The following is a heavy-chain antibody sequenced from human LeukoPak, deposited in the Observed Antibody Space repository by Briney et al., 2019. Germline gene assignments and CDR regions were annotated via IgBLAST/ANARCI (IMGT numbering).Heavy chain of an antibody. CDR1: GGSFSGYY. D-gene: IGHD6-13*01. V-gene: IGHV4-34*01. J-gene: IGHJ2*01. CDR3: ARGRRSHSSTNWYFDL. CDR2: INHSGST. Sequence: SETLSLTCAVYGGSFSGYYWSWIRQPPGKGLEWIGEINHSGSTNYNPSLKSRVTISVDTSKNQFSLKLSSVTAADTAVYYCARGRRSHSSTNWYFDLWGRGTLVTVSS.